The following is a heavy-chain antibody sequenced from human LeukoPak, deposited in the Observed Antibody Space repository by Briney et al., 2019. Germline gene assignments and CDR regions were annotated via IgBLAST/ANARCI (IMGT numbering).Heavy chain of an antibody. D-gene: IGHD1-26*01. CDR3: ARDSKPVGYFDY. CDR1: GFTFSSYW. V-gene: IGHV3-7*01. Sequence: GGSLRLSCSASGFTFSSYWMSWVRQAPGKGLEWVANIKEDGSDKYYVDSVKGRFTISRDNAKNSLYLQMNSLRAEDTAVYYCARDSKPVGYFDYWGQGTLVTVSS. CDR2: IKEDGSDK. J-gene: IGHJ4*02.